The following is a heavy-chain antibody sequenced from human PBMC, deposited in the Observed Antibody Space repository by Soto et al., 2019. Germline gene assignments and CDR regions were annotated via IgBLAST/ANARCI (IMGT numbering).Heavy chain of an antibody. CDR1: GGSIGSGGYY. CDR2: IYYSGST. J-gene: IGHJ6*02. D-gene: IGHD5-18*01. Sequence: PSETLSLTCTVSGGSIGSGGYYWSWIRQHPGKGLEWIGYIYYSGSTYYNPSLKSRVTISVDTSKNQFSLKLSSVTAADTAVYYCARSWIRLQYYYYGMDVWGQGTTVTVSS. CDR3: ARSWIRLQYYYYGMDV. V-gene: IGHV4-31*03.